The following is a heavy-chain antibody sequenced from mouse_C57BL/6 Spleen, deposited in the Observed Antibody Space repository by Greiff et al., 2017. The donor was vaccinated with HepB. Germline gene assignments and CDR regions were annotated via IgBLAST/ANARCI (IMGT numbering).Heavy chain of an antibody. J-gene: IGHJ2*01. CDR2: IYPGDGDT. Sequence: QVQLQQSGAELVKPGASVKISCKASGYAFSSYWMNWVKQRPGKGLEWIGQIYPGDGDTNYNGKFKGKATRTADNSSSTAYMQLSSLTSEDSAVYFCAPNTRNYFDYWGQGTTLTVSS. CDR1: GYAFSSYW. V-gene: IGHV1-80*01. CDR3: APNTRNYFDY. D-gene: IGHD5-1-1*01.